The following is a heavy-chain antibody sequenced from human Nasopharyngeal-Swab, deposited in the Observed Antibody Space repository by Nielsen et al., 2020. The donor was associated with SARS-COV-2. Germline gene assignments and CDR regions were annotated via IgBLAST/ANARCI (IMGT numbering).Heavy chain of an antibody. CDR1: GYTFTSYG. CDR2: ISAYNGNT. V-gene: IGHV1-18*01. D-gene: IGHD3-10*01. J-gene: IGHJ6*02. Sequence: ASVKVSCKASGYTFTSYGISWVRQAPGQGLEWMGWISAYNGNTNYAQKLQGRVTMTTDTSTSTAYMELRSLRSDDTAVYYCARRTTFYGSGSLLHYYYYYGMDVWSQGTTVTVSS. CDR3: ARRTTFYGSGSLLHYYYYYGMDV.